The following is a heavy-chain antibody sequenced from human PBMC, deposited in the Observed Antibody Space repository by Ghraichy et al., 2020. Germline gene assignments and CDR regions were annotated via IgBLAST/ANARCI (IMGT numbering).Heavy chain of an antibody. CDR3: AGSRDAYYWYFDF. CDR1: GGSINSYY. Sequence: SETLSLTCTVSGGSINSYYWSWIRQPAGKGLEWIGRFYTSGSANYNPSLKRRVTMSIDTSKNQFSLNLGSVTAADAAVYYCAGSRDAYYWYFDFWGRGTLVSVTS. J-gene: IGHJ2*01. CDR2: FYTSGSA. V-gene: IGHV4-4*07. D-gene: IGHD5-24*01.